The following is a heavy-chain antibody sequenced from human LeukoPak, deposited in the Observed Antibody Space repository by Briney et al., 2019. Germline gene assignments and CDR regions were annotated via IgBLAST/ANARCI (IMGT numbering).Heavy chain of an antibody. J-gene: IGHJ3*02. CDR1: GFTFSSFW. CDR2: IRQDGSEK. Sequence: PGGSLRLSCAASGFTFSSFWMTWVRQAPGKGLEWVANIRQDGSEKYYVDSVEGRFTISRDNAKKSLFLQMNSLRVEDTAVYYCARDTEYSSSSIWGQGTMVTVSS. CDR3: ARDTEYSSSSI. V-gene: IGHV3-7*01. D-gene: IGHD6-6*01.